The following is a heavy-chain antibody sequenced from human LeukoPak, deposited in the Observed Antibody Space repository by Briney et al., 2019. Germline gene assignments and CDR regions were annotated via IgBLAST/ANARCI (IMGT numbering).Heavy chain of an antibody. D-gene: IGHD3-16*01. J-gene: IGHJ4*02. CDR1: GFTFSSYA. V-gene: IGHV3-23*01. CDR3: ARGRYDYVWGSYPPNYFDY. Sequence: HPGGSLRLSCAASGFTFSSYAMSWVRQAPGKGLEWVSAISGSGGSTYYADSVKGRFTISRDNSKDTLYLQMNSLRAEDTAVYYCARGRYDYVWGSYPPNYFDYWGQGTLVTVSS. CDR2: ISGSGGST.